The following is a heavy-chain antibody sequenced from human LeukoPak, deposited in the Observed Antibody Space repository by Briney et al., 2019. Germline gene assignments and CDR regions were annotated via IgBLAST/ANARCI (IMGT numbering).Heavy chain of an antibody. CDR1: GYTFTSYG. D-gene: IGHD5-12*01. Sequence: GASVKVSCKASGYTFTSYGISWVRQAPGQGLEWMGWVSAYNGNTNYAQKLQGRVTMTTDTSTSTAYMELRSLRSDDTAVYYCARGVQVATIRNSYYFDYWGQGTLVTVSS. V-gene: IGHV1-18*01. J-gene: IGHJ4*02. CDR2: VSAYNGNT. CDR3: ARGVQVATIRNSYYFDY.